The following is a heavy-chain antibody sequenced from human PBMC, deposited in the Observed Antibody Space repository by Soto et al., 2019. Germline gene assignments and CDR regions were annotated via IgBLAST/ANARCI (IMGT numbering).Heavy chain of an antibody. J-gene: IGHJ5*02. CDR1: GGSIISSTYY. D-gene: IGHD3-10*01. CDR2: IYYSGST. V-gene: IGHV4-39*01. CDR3: ARHGSGSYYNNWFDP. Sequence: SETLSLTCTVSGGSIISSTYYWVWIRQPPGKGLEWIGSIYYSGSTYYNPSLKSRVTISVDTSKNQFSLKLSSVTVADTAVYYCARHGSGSYYNNWFDPRGQGTLVTVS.